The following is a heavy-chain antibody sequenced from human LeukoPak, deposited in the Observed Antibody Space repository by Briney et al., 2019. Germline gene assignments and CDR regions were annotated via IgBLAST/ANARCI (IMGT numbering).Heavy chain of an antibody. Sequence: GRSLRLSCAASGFTFSSYGMHWVRQAPGKGLEWVAVISYDGSNKYYADSVKGRFTISRDNSKNTLYLQMNSLRAEDTAVYYCAKDKRFGTAAGISDYWGQGTLVTVSS. CDR2: ISYDGSNK. CDR1: GFTFSSYG. V-gene: IGHV3-30*18. J-gene: IGHJ4*02. CDR3: AKDKRFGTAAGISDY. D-gene: IGHD6-13*01.